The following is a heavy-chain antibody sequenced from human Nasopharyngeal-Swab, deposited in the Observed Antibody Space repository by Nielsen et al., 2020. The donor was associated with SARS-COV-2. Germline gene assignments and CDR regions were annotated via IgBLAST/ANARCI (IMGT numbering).Heavy chain of an antibody. V-gene: IGHV3-64*02. Sequence: GSSLRPSFLPPGFTSSNSAMHWVPQAPGKGLEYLSVITSDGRNTYYVDSVKGRLTISRDNSKNTLYLQMGSLRPEDTAVYYCARLASLWGQGTLVTVSS. CDR3: ARLASL. J-gene: IGHJ4*02. CDR2: ITSDGRNT. D-gene: IGHD5-12*01. CDR1: GFTSSNSA.